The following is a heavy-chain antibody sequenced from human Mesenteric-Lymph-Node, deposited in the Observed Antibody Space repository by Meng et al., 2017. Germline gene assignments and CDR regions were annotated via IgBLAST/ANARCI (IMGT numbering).Heavy chain of an antibody. V-gene: IGHV3-30*01. CDR2: ISYDGSNK. CDR3: ARNDAATTMTLDY. D-gene: IGHD4-17*01. Sequence: GQRGGSGGGLVQPGGSLRLSWAASGFTFSSYAMHWVRQAPGKGLEWVAVISYDGSNKYYADSVKGRFTISRDNSKNTVNLQMNSLRPEDTAVYYCARNDAATTMTLDYWGEGTLVTVSS. J-gene: IGHJ4*02. CDR1: GFTFSSYA.